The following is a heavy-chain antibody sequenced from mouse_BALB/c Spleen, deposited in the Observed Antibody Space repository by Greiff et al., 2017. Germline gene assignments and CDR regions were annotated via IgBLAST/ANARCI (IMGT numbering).Heavy chain of an antibody. CDR3: ARGGNYDAMDY. D-gene: IGHD2-1*01. CDR2: ISDGGSYT. J-gene: IGHJ4*01. Sequence: EVKLMESGGGLVKPGGSLKLSCAASGFTFSDYYMYWVRQTPEKRLEWVATISDGGSYTYYPDSVKGRFTISRDNAKNNLYLQMSSLKSEDTAMYYCARGGNYDAMDYWGQGTSVTVSS. CDR1: GFTFSDYY. V-gene: IGHV5-4*02.